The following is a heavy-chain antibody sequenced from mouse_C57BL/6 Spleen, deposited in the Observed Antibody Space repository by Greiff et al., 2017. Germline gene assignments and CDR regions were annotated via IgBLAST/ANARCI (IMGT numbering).Heavy chain of an antibody. J-gene: IGHJ4*01. Sequence: EVQLQQSGPELVKPGASVKIPCKASGYTFTDYNMDWVKQSHGKSLEWIGDINPNNGGTIYNQKVKGKATLTVDKSTSTAYMELRSLTSEDTAVYYCARWAGDYDRYAMDYWGQGTSVTVSS. CDR2: INPNNGGT. CDR1: GYTFTDYN. D-gene: IGHD2-4*01. V-gene: IGHV1-18*01. CDR3: ARWAGDYDRYAMDY.